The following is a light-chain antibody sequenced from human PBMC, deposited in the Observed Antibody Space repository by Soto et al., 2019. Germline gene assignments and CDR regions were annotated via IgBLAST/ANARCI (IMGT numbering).Light chain of an antibody. CDR1: QSVSSSF. CDR3: QQRNNWPPIT. J-gene: IGKJ5*01. V-gene: IGKV3D-20*02. CDR2: GAF. Sequence: EIVLTQSPGTLSLSPGERATLSCRASQSVSSSFLAWYQQKPGQAPRLLMFGAFTRATGIPARFSGSGSGTDFTLTISSLEPEDFALYYCQQRNNWPPITFGQGTRLEIK.